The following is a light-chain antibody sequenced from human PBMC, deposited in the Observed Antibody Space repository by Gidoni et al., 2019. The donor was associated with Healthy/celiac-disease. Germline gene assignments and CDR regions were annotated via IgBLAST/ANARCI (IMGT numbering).Light chain of an antibody. CDR3: QQYDNPRGFT. Sequence: DIQMTQSPSSLSASVGDRVTITCQASQDISNYLNWYQQKPGKAPKLLIYDASNLETGVSSRFSGSGSGTDFTFTISSLQPEDIATYYCQQYDNPRGFTFGPGTKVDIK. CDR2: DAS. J-gene: IGKJ3*01. V-gene: IGKV1-33*01. CDR1: QDISNY.